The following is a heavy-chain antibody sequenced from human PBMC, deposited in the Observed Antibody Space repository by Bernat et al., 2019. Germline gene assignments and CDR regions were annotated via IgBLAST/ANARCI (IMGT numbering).Heavy chain of an antibody. CDR3: ARARHVATISVLGY. J-gene: IGHJ4*02. Sequence: EVQLVESGGGLVQPGGSLRLSCAASGFTVSSNYMSWVRQAPGKGLVWVSRINSDGSSTSYADSVKGRFTISRDNAKNTLYLQMNSLRAEDTAVYYCARARHVATISVLGYWGQGTLVTVSS. V-gene: IGHV3-74*02. CDR2: INSDGSST. D-gene: IGHD5-12*01. CDR1: GFTVSSNY.